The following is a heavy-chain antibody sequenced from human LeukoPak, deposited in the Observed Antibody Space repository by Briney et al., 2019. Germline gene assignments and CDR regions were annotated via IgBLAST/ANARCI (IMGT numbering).Heavy chain of an antibody. J-gene: IGHJ4*02. CDR1: GGSISNYH. Sequence: PSETLSLTCTVSGGSISNYHWGWIRQPPGKGLEWIGYIFYSGSTNDNPSLKSRVTISVDTSKNQFSLKLSSVTAADTAVYYCASLRSGYFDFDYWGQGTLVTVSS. CDR2: IFYSGST. CDR3: ASLRSGYFDFDY. V-gene: IGHV4-59*12. D-gene: IGHD3-22*01.